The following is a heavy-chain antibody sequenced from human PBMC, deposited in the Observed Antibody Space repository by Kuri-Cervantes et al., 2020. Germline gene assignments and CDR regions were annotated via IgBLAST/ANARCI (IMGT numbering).Heavy chain of an antibody. D-gene: IGHD2-2*01. CDR1: GYSFTSYW. CDR2: IYPGDSDT. V-gene: IGHV5-51*01. J-gene: IGHJ6*02. Sequence: GESLKISCTASGYSFTSYWIGWVRQTPGKGLEWMGIIYPGDSDTRYSTSFQGQVTISADNTISTAYLQWSSLKASVTAMYYCAGLKLQLLCPFYGMDVWGQGTTVTVSS. CDR3: AGLKLQLLCPFYGMDV.